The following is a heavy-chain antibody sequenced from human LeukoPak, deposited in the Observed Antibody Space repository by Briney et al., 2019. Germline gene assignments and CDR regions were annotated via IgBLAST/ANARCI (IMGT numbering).Heavy chain of an antibody. V-gene: IGHV3-21*01. J-gene: IGHJ5*02. CDR2: ISSTSAYI. Sequence: PGGSLRLSCAASGFALNHYSLNWVRQAPGKGLEWVSSISSTSAYIYYADSVKGRFTISRDNVDNVVYLQMNSLGAEDTAVYYCARVAVAGPTGWFDPWGQGTLVTVSS. CDR3: ARVAVAGPTGWFDP. CDR1: GFALNHYS. D-gene: IGHD6-19*01.